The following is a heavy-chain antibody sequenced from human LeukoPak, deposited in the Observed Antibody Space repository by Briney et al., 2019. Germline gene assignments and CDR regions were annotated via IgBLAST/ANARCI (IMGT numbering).Heavy chain of an antibody. V-gene: IGHV3-30-3*01. CDR2: ISYDGSNK. J-gene: IGHJ4*02. CDR3: ARGAVGLFCSSTSCSRGHLDY. Sequence: GGSLRLSCAASGFTFSSYAMHWVRQAPGKGLEWVAVISYDGSNKYYADSVKGRFTISRDNSENTLYLQMNSLRAEDTAVYYCARGAVGLFCSSTSCSRGHLDYWGQGTLVTVSS. D-gene: IGHD2-2*01. CDR1: GFTFSSYA.